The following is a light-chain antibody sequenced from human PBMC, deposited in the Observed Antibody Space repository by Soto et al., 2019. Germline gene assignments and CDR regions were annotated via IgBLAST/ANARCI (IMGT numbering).Light chain of an antibody. CDR1: QSISWY. V-gene: IGKV1-5*01. CDR2: DAS. Sequence: DIQMTQSPSTLSASVGDRVTITCRASQSISWYLAWYQQKPGKAPKVLIYDASRLKSGVPSRFSGSGSGTEFTLTISSLQPDDFATYYCQQYNSYSSWTFGQGTKVEIQ. CDR3: QQYNSYSSWT. J-gene: IGKJ1*01.